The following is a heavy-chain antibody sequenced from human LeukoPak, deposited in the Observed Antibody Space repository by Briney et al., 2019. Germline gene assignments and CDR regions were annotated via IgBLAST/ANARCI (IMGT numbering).Heavy chain of an antibody. Sequence: HPGGSLRLSCAASGFTFSSYGMHWVRQAPGKGLEWVAFIRYDGSNKYYADSVKGRFTISRDNAKNSLYLQMNSLRAEDTALYYCARVYGSGSYRESAFDIWGQGTMITVSS. D-gene: IGHD3-10*01. CDR3: ARVYGSGSYRESAFDI. J-gene: IGHJ3*02. CDR1: GFTFSSYG. V-gene: IGHV3-30*02. CDR2: IRYDGSNK.